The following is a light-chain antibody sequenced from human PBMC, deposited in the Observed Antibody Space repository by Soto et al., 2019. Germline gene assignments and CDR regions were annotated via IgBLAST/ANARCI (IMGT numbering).Light chain of an antibody. CDR3: QPRGNWPPSIT. CDR2: AAS. J-gene: IGKJ5*01. CDR1: QSISSY. Sequence: GDRVTITCRASQSISSYLNWYQQKPGKAPKLLIYAASSLQSGVPSRFSGSGSGTDFTLTISSLEPEDFAVYYCQPRGNWPPSITFGQGTRREIK. V-gene: IGKV1-39*02.